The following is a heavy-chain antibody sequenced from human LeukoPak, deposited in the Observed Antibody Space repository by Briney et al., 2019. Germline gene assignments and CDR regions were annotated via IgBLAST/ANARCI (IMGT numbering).Heavy chain of an antibody. V-gene: IGHV1-8*01. CDR1: GYTFTGYD. Sequence: ASVKVSCKASGYTFTGYDINWVRQATGQGLEWMGWMNPNSGNTGYAQKFQGRVTMTRNTSISTAYMELSSLRSEDTAVYYCAVPEGSAPGFDYWGQGTLVTVSS. CDR2: MNPNSGNT. CDR3: AVPEGSAPGFDY. D-gene: IGHD1-26*01. J-gene: IGHJ4*02.